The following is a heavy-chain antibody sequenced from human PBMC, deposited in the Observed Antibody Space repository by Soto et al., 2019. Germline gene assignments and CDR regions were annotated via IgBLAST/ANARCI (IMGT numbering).Heavy chain of an antibody. D-gene: IGHD3-10*01. CDR1: GFTFSSYA. CDR2: ISYDGSNK. CDR3: ARDNDYGSGSLSLTP. Sequence: GGSLRLSCAASGFTFSSYAMHWVRQAPGKGLEWVAVISYDGSNKYYADSVKGRFTISRDNSKNTLYLQMNSLRAEDTAVYYCARDNDYGSGSLSLTPWGQGTTVTVSS. V-gene: IGHV3-30-3*01. J-gene: IGHJ6*02.